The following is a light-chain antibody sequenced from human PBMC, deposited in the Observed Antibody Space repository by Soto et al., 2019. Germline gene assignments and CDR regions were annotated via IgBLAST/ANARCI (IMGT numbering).Light chain of an antibody. V-gene: IGKV1-39*01. CDR1: QNINKY. J-gene: IGKJ1*01. CDR3: LQTYSTPRT. CDR2: ATS. Sequence: DIQMTQSPSSLSASVRDRVTITCRTSQNINKYLSWYQQKLGKAPKLLIYATSTLQSGVPSRFSGSGSGTDFTLTISTLQPEDFATYYCLQTYSTPRTFGQGTKVDI.